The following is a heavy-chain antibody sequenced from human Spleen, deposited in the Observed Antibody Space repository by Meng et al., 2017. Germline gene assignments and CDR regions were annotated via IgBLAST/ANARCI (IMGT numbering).Heavy chain of an antibody. J-gene: IGHJ5*02. CDR2: INHSGST. CDR1: GGSCSGYY. Sequence: ESLKISCAVYGGSCSGYYWSWFRQPPGKGLEWIGKINHSGSTNYIPSLKSRVTISVDTSKNQFSLKLTSVTAADTAVYYCARDWRNKWFDPWGQGTLVTVSS. V-gene: IGHV4-34*01. CDR3: ARDWRNKWFDP.